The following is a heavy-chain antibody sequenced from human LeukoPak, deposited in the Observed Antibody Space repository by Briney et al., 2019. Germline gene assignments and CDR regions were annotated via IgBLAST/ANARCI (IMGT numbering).Heavy chain of an antibody. CDR1: GFTLSSYW. J-gene: IGHJ4*02. CDR3: ARAGAVTGAMGYFDY. CDR2: INQDGIDK. Sequence: GGSLSLSCAASGFTLSSYWMRWVRQAPGKGLEWVANINQDGIDKYYVLSVECLFTISRDTAKNSLYLQMNSLRAEDTAVYYCARAGAVTGAMGYFDYWGQGSLVTVSS. D-gene: IGHD2-21*02. V-gene: IGHV3-7*03.